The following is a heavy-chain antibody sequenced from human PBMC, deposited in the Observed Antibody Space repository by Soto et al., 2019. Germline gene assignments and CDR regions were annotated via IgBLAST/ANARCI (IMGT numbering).Heavy chain of an antibody. CDR3: ARADEDHYDFTY. CDR2: IIPIFGTA. D-gene: IGHD3-3*01. Sequence: QVQLVQSGAEVKKPGSSVKVSCKASGGTFSSYAISWVRQAPGQGLEWMGGIIPIFGTANDAQKFQGRVTIPADESTSTAYMELRSLRSEDTAVYYCARADEDHYDFTYWGQGTLVTVSS. V-gene: IGHV1-69*01. CDR1: GGTFSSYA. J-gene: IGHJ4*02.